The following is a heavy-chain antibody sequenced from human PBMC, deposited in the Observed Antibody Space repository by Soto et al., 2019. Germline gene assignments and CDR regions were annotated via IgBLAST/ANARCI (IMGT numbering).Heavy chain of an antibody. CDR1: GYTFTGYA. J-gene: IGHJ4*02. CDR2: INAGNGNT. V-gene: IGHV1-3*05. D-gene: IGHD6-19*01. CDR3: ARAVAVPANFNY. Sequence: VQLVHSGAEEKKPGASVKVSCKASGYTFTGYAMHWVRQAPGQRLEWMGWINAGNGNTKYSQKFQGRVTITRDTSAITAYMELSSLRSDDTAVYDCARAVAVPANFNYWGQGTLVTVSS.